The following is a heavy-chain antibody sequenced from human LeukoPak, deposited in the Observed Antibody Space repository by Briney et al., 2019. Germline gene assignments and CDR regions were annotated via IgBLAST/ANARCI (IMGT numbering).Heavy chain of an antibody. V-gene: IGHV4-61*01. Sequence: SSETLSLTCTVSGVSISSGSYYWSWIRQPPGKGLEWIGYIYNSVRTNYNPSLKSRVTISVDTSKNQLSLKLSSVTAADTAVYFCVRDLVATIDHYYYGMDVWGQGTTVTVSS. CDR3: VRDLVATIDHYYYGMDV. J-gene: IGHJ6*02. D-gene: IGHD5-12*01. CDR2: IYNSVRT. CDR1: GVSISSGSYY.